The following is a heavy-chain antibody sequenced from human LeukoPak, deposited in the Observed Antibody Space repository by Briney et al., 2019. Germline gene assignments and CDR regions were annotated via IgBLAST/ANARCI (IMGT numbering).Heavy chain of an antibody. CDR1: GFTFSSYA. J-gene: IGHJ4*02. Sequence: GGSLRLSCAASGFTFSSYAMTWVRQGPGKGLEWVSAISGSGGSTYYADSVKGRFTISRDNSKNTLFLQMNSLRAEDTAVYYCAKDFPDGSRNWGFDYWGQGTLVTVSS. CDR3: AKDFPDGSRNWGFDY. V-gene: IGHV3-23*01. CDR2: ISGSGGST. D-gene: IGHD5-24*01.